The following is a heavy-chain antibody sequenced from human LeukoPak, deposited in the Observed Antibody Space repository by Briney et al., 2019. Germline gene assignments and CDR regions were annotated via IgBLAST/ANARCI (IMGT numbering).Heavy chain of an antibody. CDR1: GDIFNSYS. CDR3: ARVGRSRGSLPNSYYYMDV. Sequence: SVKVSCNASGDIFNSYSVIWVRQAPGQGLEWMGGIIPIFGSTNYAQKFQGRVTITTDQSTRTAYMELNSLSSDDTAVYYCARVGRSRGSLPNSYYYMDVWGKGTTVTVSS. J-gene: IGHJ6*03. CDR2: IIPIFGST. D-gene: IGHD1-26*01. V-gene: IGHV1-69*05.